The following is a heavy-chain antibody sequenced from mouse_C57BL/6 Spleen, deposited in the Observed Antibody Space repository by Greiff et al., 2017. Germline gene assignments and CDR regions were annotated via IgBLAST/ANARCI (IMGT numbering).Heavy chain of an antibody. J-gene: IGHJ3*01. CDR3: ASSDGYYFAY. D-gene: IGHD2-3*01. Sequence: VQLKESGPELVKPGASVKISCKASGYAFSSSWMNWVKQRPGEGLEWIGRIYPGDGDTNYNGKFKGKATLTADKSSSTAYMQISSLTSEASAVYFCASSDGYYFAYWGQGTLVTVSA. V-gene: IGHV1-82*01. CDR2: IYPGDGDT. CDR1: GYAFSSSW.